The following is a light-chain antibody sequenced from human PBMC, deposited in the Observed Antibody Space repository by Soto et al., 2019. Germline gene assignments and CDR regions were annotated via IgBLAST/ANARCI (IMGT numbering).Light chain of an antibody. CDR2: KAS. J-gene: IGKJ1*01. V-gene: IGKV1-5*03. Sequence: DIQMTQSPSTLSGSVGDRVTITCRASQTISSWLAWYQQKPGKAPKLLIYKASTLKSGVPSRFSGSGSGTEFTLTISSLQPDDFAVYYCQQYTDWPLTFGQGTKVDIK. CDR3: QQYTDWPLT. CDR1: QTISSW.